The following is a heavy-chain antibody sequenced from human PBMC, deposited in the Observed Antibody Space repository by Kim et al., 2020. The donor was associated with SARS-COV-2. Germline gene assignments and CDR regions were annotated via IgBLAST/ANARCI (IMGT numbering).Heavy chain of an antibody. Sequence: SETLSLTCTVSGGSISSSSYYWGWIRQPPGKGLEWIGSIYYSGSTYYNPSLKSRVTISVDTSKNQFSLKLSSVTAAYTAVYYCARRLQYYYDSSGSPFDYWGQGTLVTVSS. CDR1: GGSISSSSYY. CDR3: ARRLQYYYDSSGSPFDY. J-gene: IGHJ4*02. D-gene: IGHD3-22*01. CDR2: IYYSGST. V-gene: IGHV4-39*01.